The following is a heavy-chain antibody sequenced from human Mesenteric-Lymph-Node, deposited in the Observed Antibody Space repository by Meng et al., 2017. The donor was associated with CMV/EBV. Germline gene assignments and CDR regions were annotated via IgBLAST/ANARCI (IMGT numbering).Heavy chain of an antibody. CDR1: GYTFTSYD. V-gene: IGHV1-8*01. Sequence: ASVKVSCKASGYTFTSYDINWVRQATGQGLEWMGWMNPNSGNTGYAQKFQGRVTMTRNTSISTAYMELSGLRSEDTAVYYCARSYCSSTSCYGLPGWFDPWGQGTLVTVSS. J-gene: IGHJ5*02. CDR2: MNPNSGNT. D-gene: IGHD2-2*01. CDR3: ARSYCSSTSCYGLPGWFDP.